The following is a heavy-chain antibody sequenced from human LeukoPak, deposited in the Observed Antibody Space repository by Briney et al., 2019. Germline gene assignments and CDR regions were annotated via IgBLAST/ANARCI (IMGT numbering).Heavy chain of an antibody. CDR1: GFTFSSYE. Sequence: GGSLRLPCAASGFTFSSYEMNWVRQAPGKGLDWVSYISSRGTTIFYADSVKGRFTISRDNAKNSLYLQVNSLRAEDTAVYYCARETDSTLFDYWGQGTLVTVSS. D-gene: IGHD2-2*01. CDR3: ARETDSTLFDY. CDR2: ISSRGTTI. V-gene: IGHV3-48*03. J-gene: IGHJ4*02.